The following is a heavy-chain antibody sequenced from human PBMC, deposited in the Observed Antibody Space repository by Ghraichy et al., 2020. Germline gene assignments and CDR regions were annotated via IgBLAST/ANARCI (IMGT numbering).Heavy chain of an antibody. CDR3: ARHREYCSAGSCYYYYGMDV. D-gene: IGHD2-15*01. CDR2: IYYSGTT. CDR1: GGSISSSTYY. V-gene: IGHV4-39*01. Sequence: SETLSLTCSVSGGSISSSTYYWAWIRQPPGKGLEWIGTIYYSGTTYYNPSLKSRVTISVDTSKSQFSLQLRSVTAADTAVYYCARHREYCSAGSCYYYYGMDVWGQGTTVTVSS. J-gene: IGHJ6*02.